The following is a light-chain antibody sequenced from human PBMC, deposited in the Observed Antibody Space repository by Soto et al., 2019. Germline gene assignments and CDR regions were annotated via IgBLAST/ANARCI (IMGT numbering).Light chain of an antibody. Sequence: DIQMTQSPSTLSASVGDRVTITCRASQSISNSLAWYQQKPGKAPKLISYEASSLKSGVPSRFSGSGSGTEYTLTISSLQPDDFATYYCQQYKGYWTFGQGTKVEIK. J-gene: IGKJ1*01. CDR3: QQYKGYWT. CDR2: EAS. CDR1: QSISNS. V-gene: IGKV1-5*03.